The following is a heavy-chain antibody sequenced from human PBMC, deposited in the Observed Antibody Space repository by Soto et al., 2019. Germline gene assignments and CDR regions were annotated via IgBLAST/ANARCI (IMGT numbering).Heavy chain of an antibody. Sequence: GGSLRLSCAASGFTFSSYTLHWVRQAPGKGLEGVSSISSHSNYMYYTDFVKGRFTISRDNAENSLFLKMNSLRAEDTAVYYCVRDPVNHPSGLDVWGQGTTVTVSS. CDR3: VRDPVNHPSGLDV. CDR1: GFTFSSYT. V-gene: IGHV3-21*01. D-gene: IGHD3-16*02. J-gene: IGHJ6*02. CDR2: ISSHSNYM.